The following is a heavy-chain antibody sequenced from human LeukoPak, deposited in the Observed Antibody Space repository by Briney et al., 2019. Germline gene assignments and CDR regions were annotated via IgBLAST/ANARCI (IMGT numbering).Heavy chain of an antibody. D-gene: IGHD3-3*01. Sequence: GGSLRLSCAASGFTFSSYAMSWVRQAPGKGLEWVSAISGSGGSTYYADSVKGRFTISRDNSKNTLYLQMNSLRAEDTAVYYSAKDYTSYYDFWSGYYTANWFDPWGQGTLVTVSS. V-gene: IGHV3-23*01. CDR3: AKDYTSYYDFWSGYYTANWFDP. CDR1: GFTFSSYA. CDR2: ISGSGGST. J-gene: IGHJ5*02.